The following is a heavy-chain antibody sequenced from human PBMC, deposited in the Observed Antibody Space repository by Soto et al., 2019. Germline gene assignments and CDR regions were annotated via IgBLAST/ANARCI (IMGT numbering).Heavy chain of an antibody. CDR3: ARASDATVTTPRDY. CDR1: GFTFSSYA. V-gene: IGHV3-30-3*01. D-gene: IGHD4-17*01. CDR2: ISYDGSNK. J-gene: IGHJ4*02. Sequence: QVQLVESGGGVVQPGRSLRLSCAASGFTFSSYAMHWVRQAPGKGLEWVAVISYDGSNKYYADSVKGRFTISRENSKNTLYLQMNSLRAEDTAVYYCARASDATVTTPRDYWGQGTLVTVSS.